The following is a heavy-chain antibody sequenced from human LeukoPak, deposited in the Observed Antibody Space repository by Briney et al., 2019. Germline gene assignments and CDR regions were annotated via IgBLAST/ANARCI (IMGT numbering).Heavy chain of an antibody. CDR3: VRRGDASSGWGDHDY. CDR1: GLTFNRNA. CDR2: IGGSGDKT. J-gene: IGHJ4*02. Sequence: GGSLRLSCAASGLTFNRNAISWVRQPPGKGLKWVSTIGGSGDKTFYADSVKGRFTISRDNSKNMLHLQMSSLTGEDTALYYCVRRGDASSGWGDHDYWGQGALVTVSS. V-gene: IGHV3-23*01. D-gene: IGHD6-19*01.